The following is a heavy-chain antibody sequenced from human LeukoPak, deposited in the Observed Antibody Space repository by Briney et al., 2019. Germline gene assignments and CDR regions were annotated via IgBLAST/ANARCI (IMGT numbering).Heavy chain of an antibody. CDR1: GGSISSHY. CDR3: ARDFGTIVTTRESQFDP. D-gene: IGHD4-11*01. CDR2: IYYSGST. J-gene: IGHJ5*02. Sequence: SETLSLTCTVSGGSISSHYWSWIRQPPGKGLEWIGYIYYSGSTNYNPSLKSRVTISVDTSKNQFSLKLSSVTAADTAVYYCARDFGTIVTTRESQFDPWGQGTLVTVSS. V-gene: IGHV4-59*11.